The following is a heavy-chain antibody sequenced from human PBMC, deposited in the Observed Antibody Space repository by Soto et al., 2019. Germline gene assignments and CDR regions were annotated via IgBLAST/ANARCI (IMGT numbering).Heavy chain of an antibody. J-gene: IGHJ6*02. V-gene: IGHV5-51*03. CDR1: GYNIASYW. Sequence: GASLNISCRASGYNIASYWVGWVRQMPGKGLEWMGIIYPGDSDTRYSPSFQGQVTISADKSISTAYLQWSSLKASDTAMYYCAGGGVRGVITRTRDYYGMDVWGQGTTVTVSS. CDR3: AGGGVRGVITRTRDYYGMDV. CDR2: IYPGDSDT. D-gene: IGHD3-10*01.